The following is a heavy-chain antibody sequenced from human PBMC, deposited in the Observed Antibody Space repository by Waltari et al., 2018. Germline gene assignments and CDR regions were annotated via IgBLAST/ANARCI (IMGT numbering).Heavy chain of an antibody. Sequence: QLQLQESGPGLVKPSETLSLTCTVSGGSISSSSYYWGWIRQPPGKGLEWIGSIYYSGSTYYNPPLKSRVTISVDTSKNQFSLKLSSVTAADTAVYYCARASRELLCIDYWGQGTLVTVSS. CDR1: GGSISSSSYY. CDR3: ARASRELLCIDY. D-gene: IGHD1-26*01. CDR2: IYYSGST. V-gene: IGHV4-39*07. J-gene: IGHJ4*02.